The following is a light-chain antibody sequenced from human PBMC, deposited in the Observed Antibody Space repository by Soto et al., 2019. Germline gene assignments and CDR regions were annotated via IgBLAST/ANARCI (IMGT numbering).Light chain of an antibody. CDR2: TTS. CDR3: QQYGSSPWT. J-gene: IGKJ1*01. Sequence: DIVLTQSPGTLSLSPGERASRSCRASQSLSGDLAWYQQRPGQAPRLLIYTTSNRATDIPDRFSGSGSGTDFTLTISRLEPEEFAVYYCQQYGSSPWTFGQGTKVEIK. CDR1: QSLSGD. V-gene: IGKV3-20*01.